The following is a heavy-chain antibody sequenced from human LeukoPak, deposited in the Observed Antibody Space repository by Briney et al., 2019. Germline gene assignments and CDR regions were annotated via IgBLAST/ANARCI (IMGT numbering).Heavy chain of an antibody. V-gene: IGHV3-23*01. Sequence: PGGSLRLSCAASGFTVSSNYMSWVRQAPGKGLEWVSGISGSGDNTYYADSVKGRFTISRDNSKNTLYLQMSSLRAEDTAVYYCAKGSGYDTDFDYWGQGTLVTVSS. J-gene: IGHJ4*02. D-gene: IGHD3-9*01. CDR1: GFTVSSNY. CDR2: ISGSGDNT. CDR3: AKGSGYDTDFDY.